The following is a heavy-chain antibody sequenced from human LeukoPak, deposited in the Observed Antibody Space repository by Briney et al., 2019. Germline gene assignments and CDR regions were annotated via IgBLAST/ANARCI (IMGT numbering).Heavy chain of an antibody. CDR3: ARGQALSS. V-gene: IGHV3-11*01. CDR2: ISGSGSTI. Sequence: GGSLRLSCAASAFTFSDSYMSWVRQVPGKGLEWVSYISGSGSTISYDDSVKGRFTISRDNAKNSLYLQMNSLRAEDTAVYYCARGQALSSWGQGTLVTVSS. CDR1: AFTFSDSY. J-gene: IGHJ5*02.